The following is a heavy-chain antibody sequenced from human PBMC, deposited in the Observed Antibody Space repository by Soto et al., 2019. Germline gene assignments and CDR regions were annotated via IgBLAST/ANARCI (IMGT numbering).Heavy chain of an antibody. CDR2: IKQDGSEK. Sequence: GGSLRLSCAASGFTFSSYWMSWVRQAPGKGLEWVANIKQDGSEKYYVDSVKGRFTISRDNAKNSLYLQMNSLRAEDTAVYYCARVVDPEYYYYYMDVWGKGTKVTVSS. V-gene: IGHV3-7*01. CDR1: GFTFSSYW. CDR3: ARVVDPEYYYYYMDV. J-gene: IGHJ6*03. D-gene: IGHD2-2*01.